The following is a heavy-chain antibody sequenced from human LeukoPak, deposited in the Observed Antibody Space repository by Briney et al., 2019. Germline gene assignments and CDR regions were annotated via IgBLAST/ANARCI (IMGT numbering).Heavy chain of an antibody. D-gene: IGHD2-21*02. V-gene: IGHV4-59*12. J-gene: IGHJ4*02. CDR3: AREDDSRGGDY. CDR1: GGSISSYY. CDR2: IYYSGST. Sequence: SETLSLTCTVSGGSISSYYWSWIRQPPGKGLEWIGYIYYSGSTNYNPSLKSRVTISVDTSKNQFSLKLSSVTAADTAVYYCAREDDSRGGDYWGQGTLVTVSS.